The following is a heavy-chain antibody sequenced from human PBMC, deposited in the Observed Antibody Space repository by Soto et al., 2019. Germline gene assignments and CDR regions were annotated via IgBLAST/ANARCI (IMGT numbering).Heavy chain of an antibody. Sequence: PGGSLRLSCAASGFTFSSYAMSWVRQDPGKGLEWVSAISGSGGSTYYADSVKGRFTISRDNSKNTLYLQMNSLRAEDTAVYYCAKDSLGYSYYDYWGQGTLVTVSS. D-gene: IGHD5-18*01. CDR2: ISGSGGST. V-gene: IGHV3-23*01. J-gene: IGHJ4*02. CDR3: AKDSLGYSYYDY. CDR1: GFTFSSYA.